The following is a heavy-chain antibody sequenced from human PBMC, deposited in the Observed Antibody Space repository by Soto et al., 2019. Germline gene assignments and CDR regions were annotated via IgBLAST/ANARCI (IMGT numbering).Heavy chain of an antibody. CDR3: AHETPVAGAFDY. CDR2: IYWDDDK. V-gene: IGHV2-5*02. J-gene: IGHJ4*02. D-gene: IGHD6-19*01. CDR1: GFSLSTSGVG. Sequence: QITLKESVPTLVKPTQTLPLTCTFSGFSLSTSGVGVGWIRQPPGKALEWLALIYWDDDKSYSPSLKSRLTITKDTSKNQVVLTMTNMDPVDTATYYCAHETPVAGAFDYWGQGTLVTVSS.